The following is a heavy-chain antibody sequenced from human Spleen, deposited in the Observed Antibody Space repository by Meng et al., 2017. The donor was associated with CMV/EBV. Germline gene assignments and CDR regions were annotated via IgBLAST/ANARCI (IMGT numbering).Heavy chain of an antibody. V-gene: IGHV3-30*02. Sequence: GESLKISCAASGFTFNNYAMHWVRQAPGKGLEWVAFLRYDGSDELYSDSVKGRFSISRDNSKNTLSLQMNSLRAEDTAVYYCARGVLTKGMDVWGQGTTVTVSS. CDR3: ARGVLTKGMDV. J-gene: IGHJ6*02. CDR1: GFTFNNYA. CDR2: LRYDGSDE. D-gene: IGHD2-8*02.